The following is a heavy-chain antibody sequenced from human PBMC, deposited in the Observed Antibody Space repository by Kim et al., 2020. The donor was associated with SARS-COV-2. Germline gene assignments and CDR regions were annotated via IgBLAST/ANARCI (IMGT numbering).Heavy chain of an antibody. CDR2: INHSGST. CDR3: ARGLRRIAAAGHTRSGFD. D-gene: IGHD6-13*01. J-gene: IGHJ4*01. CDR1: GGSFSGYY. Sequence: SETLSLTCAVYGGSFSGYYWSWIRQPPGKGLEWIGEINHSGSTNYNPSLKSRVTISVDTSKNQFSLKLSSVTAADTAVYYCARGLRRIAAAGHTRSGFD. V-gene: IGHV4-34*01.